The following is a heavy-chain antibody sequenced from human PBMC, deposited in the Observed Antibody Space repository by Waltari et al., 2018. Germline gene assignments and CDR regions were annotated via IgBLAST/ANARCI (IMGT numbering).Heavy chain of an antibody. D-gene: IGHD6-13*01. Sequence: EVQLLESGGNVVRPGGSLRLWCEAWGFEFDEFGMSWVRQVPGRGLEWVSGSNWNGESTGEADSVRGRFIISRDNARNSMTLQMNNLRAEDTALYYCVRGYRHDALDLWGQGTLVTVSS. CDR3: VRGYRHDALDL. V-gene: IGHV3-20*04. CDR1: GFEFDEFG. J-gene: IGHJ3*01. CDR2: SNWNGEST.